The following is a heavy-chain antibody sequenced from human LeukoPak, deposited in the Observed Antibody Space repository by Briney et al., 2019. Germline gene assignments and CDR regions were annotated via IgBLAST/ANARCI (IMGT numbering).Heavy chain of an antibody. CDR3: ARHSSSWYEFDY. V-gene: IGHV4-59*08. CDR2: IYYSGGT. CDR1: GGSISSYY. Sequence: SETLSLTCTVSGGSISSYYWSWIRQPPGKGLEWIGYIYYSGGTNYNSALKSRVTISVDTSKNQFSPKLSSVTAADTAVYYCARHSSSWYEFDYWGQGTLVTVSS. D-gene: IGHD6-13*01. J-gene: IGHJ4*02.